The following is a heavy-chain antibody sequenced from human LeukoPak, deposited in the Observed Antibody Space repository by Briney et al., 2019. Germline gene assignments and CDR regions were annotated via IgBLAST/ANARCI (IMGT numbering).Heavy chain of an antibody. CDR2: IIPIFGTA. Sequence: SVKVSCKASGGTFSSYAISLVRQAPGQGLEWMGGIIPIFGTANYAQKFQGRVTITADKSTSTAYMELSSLRSEDTAVYYCARGRDGYNLPPFDYWGQGTLVTVSS. CDR1: GGTFSSYA. V-gene: IGHV1-69*06. CDR3: ARGRDGYNLPPFDY. J-gene: IGHJ4*02. D-gene: IGHD5-24*01.